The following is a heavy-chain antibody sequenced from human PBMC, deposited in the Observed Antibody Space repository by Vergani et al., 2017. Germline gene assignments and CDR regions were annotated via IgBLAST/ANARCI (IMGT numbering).Heavy chain of an antibody. CDR3: ARDREARTIFGVVIISDYYYYYMDV. CDR2: INPNSGGT. D-gene: IGHD3-3*01. CDR1: GYTFTGYY. V-gene: IGHV1-2*02. Sequence: QVQLVQSGAEVKKPGASVKVSCKASGYTFTGYYMHWVRQAPGQGLEWMGWINPNSGGTNYAQKFQGRVTMTRDTSISTAYMELSRLRSDDTAVYYCARDREARTIFGVVIISDYYYYYMDVWGKGTTVTVSS. J-gene: IGHJ6*03.